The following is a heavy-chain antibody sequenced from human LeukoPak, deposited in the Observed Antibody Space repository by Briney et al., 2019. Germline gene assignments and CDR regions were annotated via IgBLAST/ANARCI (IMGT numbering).Heavy chain of an antibody. CDR3: AKYYGSGSYRYYYYAMDV. D-gene: IGHD3-10*01. CDR1: GFTFSSYA. CDR2: ISGSGGST. J-gene: IGHJ6*02. V-gene: IGHV3-23*01. Sequence: GGSLTLSCAASGFTFSSYAMSWVRQAPGKGLEWVSTISGSGGSTYYADSVKGRFTVSRDNSKNTLYLQMNSLRAEDAAVYYCAKYYGSGSYRYYYYAMDVWGQGTTVTVSS.